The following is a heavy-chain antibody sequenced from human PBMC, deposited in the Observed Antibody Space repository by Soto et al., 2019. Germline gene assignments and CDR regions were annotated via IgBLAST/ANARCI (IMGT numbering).Heavy chain of an antibody. CDR1: GFTFSDYY. CDR2: ISTSGSTI. V-gene: IGHV3-11*01. CDR3: ARGSATGVDAFDI. D-gene: IGHD4-17*01. J-gene: IGHJ3*02. Sequence: QVQLVESGGGLVKPGGSLRLSCAASGFTFSDYYMSWIHQAPGKGLEWVLYISTSGSTIYYADYVKGRFTISRDNAKNSLYLQMNSLRAEDTAVYYCARGSATGVDAFDIWVQGTMVTVSS.